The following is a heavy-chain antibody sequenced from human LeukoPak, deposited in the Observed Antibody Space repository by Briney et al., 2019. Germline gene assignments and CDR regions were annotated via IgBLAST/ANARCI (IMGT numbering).Heavy chain of an antibody. J-gene: IGHJ4*02. V-gene: IGHV3-23*01. CDR3: AKKGQADDNGKPD. D-gene: IGHD1-1*01. CDR2: IRRGVGST. CDR1: GFTFSSYD. Sequence: GGSLRLSCAASGFTFSSYDLSWVRQAPWKGLECVSAIRRGVGSTYYADSVKGRFTISRDNSKNTLYLQMNNLRADDTAVYYCAKKGQADDNGKPDWGQGTLVTVSS.